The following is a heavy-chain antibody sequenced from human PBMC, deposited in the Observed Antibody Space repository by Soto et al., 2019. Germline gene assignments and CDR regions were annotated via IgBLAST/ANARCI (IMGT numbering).Heavy chain of an antibody. CDR3: ARDSSYYYDSSGYYIFDY. Sequence: ASVKVSCKASGYTFTSYGISWVRQAPGQGLEWMGWISAYNGNTNYAQKPQGRVTMTTDTSTSTAYMELRSLRSDDTAVYYCARDSSYYYDSSGYYIFDYWGQGTLVTVSS. CDR1: GYTFTSYG. CDR2: ISAYNGNT. V-gene: IGHV1-18*01. D-gene: IGHD3-22*01. J-gene: IGHJ4*02.